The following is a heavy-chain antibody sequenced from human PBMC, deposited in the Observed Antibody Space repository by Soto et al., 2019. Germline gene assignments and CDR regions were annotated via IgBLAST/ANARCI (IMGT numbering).Heavy chain of an antibody. CDR3: ARDYGPGSSSSPYYYGMDV. CDR1: GGSISSYY. V-gene: IGHV4-59*01. Sequence: PSETLSLTXTVSGGSISSYYWSWIRQPPGKGLEWIGYIYYGGSTNYNPSLKSRVTISVDTSKNQFSLKLSSVTAADTAVYYCARDYGPGSSSSPYYYGMDVWGQGTTVTVSS. CDR2: IYYGGST. D-gene: IGHD6-6*01. J-gene: IGHJ6*02.